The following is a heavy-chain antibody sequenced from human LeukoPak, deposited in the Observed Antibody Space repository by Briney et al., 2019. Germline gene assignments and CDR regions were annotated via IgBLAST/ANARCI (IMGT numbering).Heavy chain of an antibody. Sequence: GASVKVSCKASGYTFTGYYMYWVRQAPGQGLEWMGWINPNSGGTNYAQKFQGRVTMTRDTSISTAYMELSRLRSDDTAVYYCARVLTYYYDSSGYYPRDYWGQGTLVTVSS. CDR2: INPNSGGT. D-gene: IGHD3-22*01. CDR3: ARVLTYYYDSSGYYPRDY. CDR1: GYTFTGYY. J-gene: IGHJ4*02. V-gene: IGHV1-2*02.